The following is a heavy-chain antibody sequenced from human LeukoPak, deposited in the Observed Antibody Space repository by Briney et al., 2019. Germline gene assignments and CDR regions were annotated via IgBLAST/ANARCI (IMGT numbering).Heavy chain of an antibody. J-gene: IGHJ4*02. D-gene: IGHD3-10*01. V-gene: IGHV1-69*01. CDR2: INPRFGTA. CDR3: ARGGITMVRGVITPYYFDY. Sequence: SVQVTCKASGGIFSSYDLSWLRQPPGQGLEGMGGINPRFGTANYPQKFQGRVTITADESTSTAYMELSSLRSEDTAVYYCARGGITMVRGVITPYYFDYWGQGTLVTVSS. CDR1: GGIFSSYD.